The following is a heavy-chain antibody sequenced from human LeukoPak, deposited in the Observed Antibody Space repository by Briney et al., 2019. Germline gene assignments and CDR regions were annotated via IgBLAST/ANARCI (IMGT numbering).Heavy chain of an antibody. V-gene: IGHV5-51*01. CDR3: ARVGGSGSSTNDY. Sequence: GASLKISCKGSGSIFTSYWIGWVRQLPGKGLEWMGIIYPGDSDTRYSPSFQGQVTISADKSISTAYLQWSSLKASDTAMYYCARVGGSGSSTNDYWGQGTLVTVSS. J-gene: IGHJ4*02. D-gene: IGHD3-10*01. CDR1: GSIFTSYW. CDR2: IYPGDSDT.